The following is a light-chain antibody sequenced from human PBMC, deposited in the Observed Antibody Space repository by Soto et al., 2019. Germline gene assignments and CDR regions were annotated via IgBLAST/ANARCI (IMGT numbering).Light chain of an antibody. Sequence: DIQLTQSPSFLSASVGDRVTITCRASQTIDRWLAWYQQRPGLAPKLLIYDASTLESGVPSRFSGSGSETEFTLSISSLKPDDFATYHCQQYADNPTFGQGTTVEVK. CDR1: QTIDRW. V-gene: IGKV1-5*01. J-gene: IGKJ1*01. CDR2: DAS. CDR3: QQYADNPT.